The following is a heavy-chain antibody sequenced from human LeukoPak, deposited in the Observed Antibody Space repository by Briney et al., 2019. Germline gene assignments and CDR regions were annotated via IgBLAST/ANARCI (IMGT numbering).Heavy chain of an antibody. D-gene: IGHD2-2*01. J-gene: IGHJ6*03. CDR1: GFTFGSYG. CDR3: AKGLVPAAWEYYMDV. Sequence: GGSLRLSCAASGFTFGSYGMHWVRQAPGKGLEWVAFIRYDGSNKYYADSMKGRFTISRDNSKNTLYLQMNSLRAEDTAVYYCAKGLVPAAWEYYMDVWGKGTTVTVSS. CDR2: IRYDGSNK. V-gene: IGHV3-30*02.